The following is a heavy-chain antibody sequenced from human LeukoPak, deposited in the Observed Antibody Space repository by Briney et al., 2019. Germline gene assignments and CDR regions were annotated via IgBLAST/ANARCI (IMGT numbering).Heavy chain of an antibody. CDR2: ISNSGST. CDR3: ARSGRYSYGNFDY. D-gene: IGHD5-18*01. J-gene: IGHJ4*02. Sequence: SETLSLTCTVSGGSISSYYWSWIWQPPGKGLEWIGYISNSGSTSYNPSLKSRVTISVDTSKNQFSLKLTSVTAADTALYYCARSGRYSYGNFDYWGQGTLVTVSS. CDR1: GGSISSYY. V-gene: IGHV4-59*12.